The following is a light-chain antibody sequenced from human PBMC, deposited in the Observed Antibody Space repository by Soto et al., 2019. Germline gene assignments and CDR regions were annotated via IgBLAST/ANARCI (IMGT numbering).Light chain of an antibody. CDR3: SSFTSSVTYV. Sequence: QSALTQPASVSGSPGQSITISCTGNSSDVGGYNSVSWYRQDPGKAPKLMIYDVSNRPSGVSDRFSGSKSGNTASLTISGLQIEDEADYYCSSFTSSVTYVFGTGTKVTVL. CDR1: SSDVGGYNS. V-gene: IGLV2-14*01. J-gene: IGLJ1*01. CDR2: DVS.